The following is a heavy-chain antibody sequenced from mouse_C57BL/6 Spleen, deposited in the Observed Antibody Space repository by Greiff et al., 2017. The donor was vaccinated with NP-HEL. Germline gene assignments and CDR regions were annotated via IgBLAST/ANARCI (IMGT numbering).Heavy chain of an antibody. V-gene: IGHV1-9*01. CDR2: ILPGGGST. J-gene: IGHJ2*01. D-gene: IGHD1-1*01. CDR1: GYAFTGYW. Sequence: QVQLKESGAELMKPGASVKLSCKATGYAFTGYWIEWVKQRPGHGLEWIGEILPGGGSTNYNGKFKGKATFTADTSSNTAYMQLSSLTTEDSAIYYCARCHGSSNFDYWGQGTTLTVSS. CDR3: ARCHGSSNFDY.